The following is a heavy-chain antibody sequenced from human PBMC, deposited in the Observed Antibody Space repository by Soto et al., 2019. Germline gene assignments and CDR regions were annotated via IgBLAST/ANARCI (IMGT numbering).Heavy chain of an antibody. CDR1: GGSISSYY. J-gene: IGHJ4*02. Sequence: QVQLQESGPGLVKPSETLSLTCTVSGGSISSYYWSWIRQPPGKGLEWIGYIYYSGSTNYNPSLTSRVTISVDTSKNQFSLKLSSVTAADTAVYYCARSFWGSNTFDYWGQGTLVTVSS. V-gene: IGHV4-59*08. D-gene: IGHD7-27*01. CDR2: IYYSGST. CDR3: ARSFWGSNTFDY.